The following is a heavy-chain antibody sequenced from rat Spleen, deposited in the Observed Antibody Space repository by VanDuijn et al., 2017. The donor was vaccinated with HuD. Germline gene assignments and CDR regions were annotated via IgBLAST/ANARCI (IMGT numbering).Heavy chain of an antibody. CDR1: GFSLTDYS. J-gene: IGHJ2*01. CDR3: TRVDNYYFDY. V-gene: IGHV2S63*01. CDR2: MWSGGST. Sequence: EVQLKESGPGLVQPSQTLSLTCTVSGFSLTDYSVHWVRQPPGKGLEWMGVMWSGGSTAYNSALKSRLSISRDTSKSQVFLKMNSLQTEDTAIYYCTRVDNYYFDYWGQGVMVTVSS. D-gene: IGHD1-10*01.